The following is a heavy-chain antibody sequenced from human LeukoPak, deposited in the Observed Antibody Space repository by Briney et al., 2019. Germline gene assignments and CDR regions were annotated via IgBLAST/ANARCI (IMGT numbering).Heavy chain of an antibody. J-gene: IGHJ4*02. CDR1: GGSISNYY. Sequence: SETLYLTCTVSGGSISNYYWGWIRQAPGKGLEWIGSIYYSGNTYYNSSLKSRVTISLDTSKNQFSLNLFSVTAADTAMYYCTRANGYGLDYWGQGTLVTVSS. CDR3: TRANGYGLDY. D-gene: IGHD5-18*01. V-gene: IGHV4-39*07. CDR2: IYYSGNT.